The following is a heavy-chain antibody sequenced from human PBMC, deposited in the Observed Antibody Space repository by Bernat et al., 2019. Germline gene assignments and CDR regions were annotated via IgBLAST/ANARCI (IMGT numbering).Heavy chain of an antibody. J-gene: IGHJ4*02. CDR1: GGAIRRDE. CDR3: ATGSEEGSFDY. Sequence: GKRKEGGEGGGKKEEKRDLTCKGEGGAIRRDEGSWIRQPPGKGREGRGDIYYSGSTNYNPSLKSRVTISVDTSKNQFSLKLSSVAAADTAVYYCATGSEEGSFDYWGQGTLVTVSS. CDR2: IYYSGST. D-gene: IGHD1-14*01. V-gene: IGHV4-59*08.